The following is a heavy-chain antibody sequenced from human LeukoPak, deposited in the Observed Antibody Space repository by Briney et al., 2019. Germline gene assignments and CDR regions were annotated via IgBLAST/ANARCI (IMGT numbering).Heavy chain of an antibody. V-gene: IGHV4-39*07. D-gene: IGHD4-23*01. CDR1: GDSISSSGYY. J-gene: IGHJ2*01. CDR3: ARGVTLYYYFDL. Sequence: SETLSLTCSVSGDSISSSGYYWDWIRQPPGKGLEWIGEMHYTGATNYSPSLKSRVTISAGTSKNQFSLKVNSVTAADTAVYYCARGVTLYYYFDLWGRGTLVTVSS. CDR2: MHYTGAT.